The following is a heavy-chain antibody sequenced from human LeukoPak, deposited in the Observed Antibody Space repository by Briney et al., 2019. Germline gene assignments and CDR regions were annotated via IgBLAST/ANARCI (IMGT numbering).Heavy chain of an antibody. J-gene: IGHJ5*02. Sequence: NPSETLSLTCTVSGGSINSCYWSWIRQPPGQGLEWVGNIYYSGSTNYYHSLIIRVTISVDPSKHQFFLKMTCVTAAHPAVYYCARSGYFNSGVSNWWFPPWGQGTLVTVSP. D-gene: IGHD3-22*01. CDR3: ARSGYFNSGVSNWWFPP. V-gene: IGHV4-59*01. CDR1: GGSINSCY. CDR2: IYYSGST.